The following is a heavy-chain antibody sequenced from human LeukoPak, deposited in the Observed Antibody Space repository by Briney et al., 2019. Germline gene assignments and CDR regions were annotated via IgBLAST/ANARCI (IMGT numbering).Heavy chain of an antibody. J-gene: IGHJ4*02. Sequence: GGSLRLSCAASGFTFSIYSMNWVRQAPGKGLQWISDISGSSTIKKYADSVKGRFTISRDNAKNSLYLQINSLRLEHPAVSYCARTMYDTSGTPNDCWGQGTLVTASS. CDR1: GFTFSIYS. CDR3: ARTMYDTSGTPNDC. D-gene: IGHD3-22*01. V-gene: IGHV3-48*04. CDR2: ISGSSTIK.